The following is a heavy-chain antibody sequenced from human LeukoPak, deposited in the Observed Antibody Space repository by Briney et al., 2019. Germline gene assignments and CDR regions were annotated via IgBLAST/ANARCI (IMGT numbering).Heavy chain of an antibody. CDR3: AGKLVGGNPFDF. Sequence: ASVKVSCKASGYTSSEFYIHWVRQAPGQGLEWMGWINPNNGGTRYAQEFQGRVTMTRDTSISTAYVELNELISDDTAVYYCAGKLVGGNPFDFWGQGTLVTVSS. J-gene: IGHJ4*02. D-gene: IGHD1-26*01. V-gene: IGHV1-2*02. CDR1: GYTSSEFY. CDR2: INPNNGGT.